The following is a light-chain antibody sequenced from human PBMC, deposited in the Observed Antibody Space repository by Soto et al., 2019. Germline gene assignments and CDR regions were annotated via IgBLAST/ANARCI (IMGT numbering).Light chain of an antibody. Sequence: QSVLTQPPSVSGAPGQRVTISCTGSSSNIGAHYDVHWYQQLPGTAPKLLIYRNTYRPSGVPDRFSGSRSATSASLTITGLQAEDEADYYCSSYTSSSTYVFGTGTKVTV. V-gene: IGLV1-40*01. CDR2: RNT. CDR1: SSNIGAHYD. CDR3: SSYTSSSTYV. J-gene: IGLJ1*01.